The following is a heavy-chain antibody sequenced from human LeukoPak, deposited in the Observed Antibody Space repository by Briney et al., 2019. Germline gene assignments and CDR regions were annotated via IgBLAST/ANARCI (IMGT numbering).Heavy chain of an antibody. Sequence: GGSLRLSCAASGFTFSSYCMTWVRQAPGKGLEWVSYISGNSSTIYYADSVKGRFTISRDDAKKSVFLQMNSLRAEDTAVYYCVREGYGGVSDAFDIWGQGTMVTVSS. V-gene: IGHV3-48*04. CDR1: GFTFSSYC. CDR2: ISGNSSTI. CDR3: VREGYGGVSDAFDI. J-gene: IGHJ3*02. D-gene: IGHD4-23*01.